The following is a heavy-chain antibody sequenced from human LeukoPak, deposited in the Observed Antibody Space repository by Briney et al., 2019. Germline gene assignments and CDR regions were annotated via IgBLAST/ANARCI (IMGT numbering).Heavy chain of an antibody. Sequence: GPSLRLSCAPSGLTFSSHWMSWVRQAPGKGLEWVANIKHDGSDKYYVDSVKGRFTISRDNAENSLYLQMNSLRAEDTAMYYCARSQSLGYWGQGTLVTVSS. CDR1: GLTFSSHW. V-gene: IGHV3-7*04. CDR3: ARSQSLGY. J-gene: IGHJ4*02. CDR2: IKHDGSDK.